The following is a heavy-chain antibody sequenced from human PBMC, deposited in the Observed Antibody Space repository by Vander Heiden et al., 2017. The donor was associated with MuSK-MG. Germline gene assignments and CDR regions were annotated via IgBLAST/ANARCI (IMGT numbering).Heavy chain of an antibody. Sequence: QVQLQQWGAGLLKPSETLSLTCAVYGGSFSGYYWSWIRQPPGKGLEWIGEINHSGSTNYNPSLKSRVTISVDTSKNQFSLKLSSVTAADTAVYYCARGQDGTVTVDYWGQGTLVTVSS. D-gene: IGHD4-4*01. CDR3: ARGQDGTVTVDY. CDR1: GGSFSGYY. V-gene: IGHV4-34*01. CDR2: INHSGST. J-gene: IGHJ4*02.